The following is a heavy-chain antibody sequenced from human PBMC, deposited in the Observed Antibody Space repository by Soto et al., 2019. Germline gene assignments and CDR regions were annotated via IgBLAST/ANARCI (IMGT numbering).Heavy chain of an antibody. CDR2: IRGNGDPP. J-gene: IGHJ4*02. V-gene: IGHV3-64D*06. Sequence: QSWGSLRLSCSASGFTFISYAIHFFRHSPGKGLEYVSGIRGNGDPPFYADSVKGRFTISRDNSKNTLYLQMSSLSADDTAVYYCVKSRGGNNFDFFDWGQGALVTVSS. D-gene: IGHD5-12*01. CDR1: GFTFISYA. CDR3: VKSRGGNNFDFFD.